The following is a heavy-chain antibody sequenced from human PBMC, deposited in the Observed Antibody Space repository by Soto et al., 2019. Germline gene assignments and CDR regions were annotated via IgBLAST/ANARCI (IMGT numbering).Heavy chain of an antibody. Sequence: GGSLRLSCAASGFTFSSYWTSWVRQAPGKGLEWVANIKQDGSEKYYVDSVKGRFTISRDNAKNSLYLQMNSLRAEDTAVYYCASSSSSYLAFYIWAQGTMVPV. D-gene: IGHD6-13*01. V-gene: IGHV3-7*01. J-gene: IGHJ3*02. CDR2: IKQDGSEK. CDR1: GFTFSSYW. CDR3: ASSSSSYLAFYI.